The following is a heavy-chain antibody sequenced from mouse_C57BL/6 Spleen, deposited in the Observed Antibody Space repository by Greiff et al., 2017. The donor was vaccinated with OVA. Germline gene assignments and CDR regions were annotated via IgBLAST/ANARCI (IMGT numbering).Heavy chain of an antibody. CDR1: GYTFTDYE. D-gene: IGHD1-1*01. J-gene: IGHJ4*01. Sequence: QVQLQQSGAELVRPGASVTLSCKASGYTFTDYEMHWVKQTPVHGLEWIGAIDPETGGTAYNQKFKGKAILTADKSSSTAYMELRSLTSEDSAVYYCTRDDTTVVPYAMDYWGQGTSVTVSS. V-gene: IGHV1-15*01. CDR3: TRDDTTVVPYAMDY. CDR2: IDPETGGT.